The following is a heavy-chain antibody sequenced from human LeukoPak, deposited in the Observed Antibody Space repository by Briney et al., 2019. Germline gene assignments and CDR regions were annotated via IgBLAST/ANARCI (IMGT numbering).Heavy chain of an antibody. CDR1: GGSISSGGYY. CDR2: IYYSGST. J-gene: IGHJ4*02. D-gene: IGHD3-16*01. V-gene: IGHV4-31*03. CDR3: ARVDPRQQGGA. Sequence: SETLSLTCTVSGGSISSGGYYWSWIRQHPGKGLEWLGYIYYSGSTYYNPSLKSRVTISVDTSKNQFSPKLSSVTAADTAVYYCARVDPRQQGGAWGQGTLVTVSS.